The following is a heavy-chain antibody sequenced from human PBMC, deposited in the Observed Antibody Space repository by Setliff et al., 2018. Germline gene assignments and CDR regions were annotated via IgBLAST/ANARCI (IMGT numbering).Heavy chain of an antibody. CDR2: MYYSGDT. CDR3: ARLPPLHTPMALTFDY. V-gene: IGHV4-59*08. Sequence: SETLSLTCTVSGGSVRGYYWSWIRQPPGKGLEWIGYMYYSGDTNYDPSLKSRVTISVDTSKNQFSLELRSVTAADTAVYYCARLPPLHTPMALTFDYWGQGILVTVSS. CDR1: GGSVRGYY. D-gene: IGHD5-18*01. J-gene: IGHJ4*02.